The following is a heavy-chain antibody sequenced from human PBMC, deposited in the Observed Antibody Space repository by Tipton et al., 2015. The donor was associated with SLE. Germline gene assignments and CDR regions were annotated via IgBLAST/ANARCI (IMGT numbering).Heavy chain of an antibody. D-gene: IGHD4-11*01. CDR2: IYHSGST. J-gene: IGHJ4*02. Sequence: TLSLTCTVSGGSIRSDDYYWTWIRQHPGKGLEWIGRIYHSGSTYYNPSLKSRVTISVDTSKNQFSLKLSSVTAADTAVYYCARGDSYFDYWGQGTLVTVSS. CDR3: ARGDSYFDY. V-gene: IGHV4-30-4*08. CDR1: GGSIRSDDYY.